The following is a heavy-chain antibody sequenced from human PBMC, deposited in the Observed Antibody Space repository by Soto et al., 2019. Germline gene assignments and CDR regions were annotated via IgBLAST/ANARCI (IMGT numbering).Heavy chain of an antibody. J-gene: IGHJ4*02. CDR3: ARGGPVVVVTAALDY. CDR1: GDTFTDYY. D-gene: IGHD2-21*02. CDR2: VNPSGGHT. V-gene: IGHV1-46*01. Sequence: QVQLMQSGAKVKKPGASVKVSCKASGDTFTDYYIHWVRQAPGQGLEWMGTVNPSGGHTTYAQHFMGRVTMARDTSTSTLYMELTSLTSDDTAIYYCARGGPVVVVTAALDYWGQGTLVTVSS.